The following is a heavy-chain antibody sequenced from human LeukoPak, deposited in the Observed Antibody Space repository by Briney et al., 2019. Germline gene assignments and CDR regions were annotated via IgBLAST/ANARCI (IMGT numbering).Heavy chain of an antibody. Sequence: GASVKVSCKASGYTFTSYDINWVRQATGQGLEWMGWMNPNSGNTGYAQKFQGRVTMTRNTSISTAYMELSSLRSEDTAVYYCARGRYSSSWSPYYYYYYMDVWGKGTTVTISS. CDR2: MNPNSGNT. V-gene: IGHV1-8*01. J-gene: IGHJ6*03. CDR1: GYTFTSYD. CDR3: ARGRYSSSWSPYYYYYYMDV. D-gene: IGHD6-13*01.